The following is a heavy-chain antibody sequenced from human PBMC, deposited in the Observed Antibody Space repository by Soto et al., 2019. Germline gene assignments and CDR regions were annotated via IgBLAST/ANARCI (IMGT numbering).Heavy chain of an antibody. Sequence: GGSLRLSCAASGFTFSSYGMHWVRQAPGKGLEWVAVIWYDGSNKYYAGSVKGRFTISRDNSKNTLYLQMNSLRAEDTAVYYCARDGNEAYDFWSGYYQHWSDPWGQGTLVPVSS. J-gene: IGHJ5*02. CDR3: ARDGNEAYDFWSGYYQHWSDP. CDR1: GFTFSSYG. V-gene: IGHV3-33*01. CDR2: IWYDGSNK. D-gene: IGHD3-3*01.